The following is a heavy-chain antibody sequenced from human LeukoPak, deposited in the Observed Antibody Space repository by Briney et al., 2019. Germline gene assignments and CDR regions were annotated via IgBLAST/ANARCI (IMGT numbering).Heavy chain of an antibody. J-gene: IGHJ4*02. D-gene: IGHD6-19*01. Sequence: SETLSLTCTVSGGSISSSSYYWGWIRQPPGKGLEWIGSIHYSGNTYYNLSLKSRVTISVDTSKNQFSLKLSSATAADTAVYFCARSQWLAPFDHWGQGTLVTVSS. V-gene: IGHV4-39*01. CDR2: IHYSGNT. CDR3: ARSQWLAPFDH. CDR1: GGSISSSSYY.